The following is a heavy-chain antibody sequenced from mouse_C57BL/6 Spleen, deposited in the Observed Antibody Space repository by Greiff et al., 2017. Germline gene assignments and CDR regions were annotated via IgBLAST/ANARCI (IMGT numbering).Heavy chain of an antibody. V-gene: IGHV14-3*01. CDR1: GFNIKNTY. Sequence: VQLQQSVAELVRPGASVKLSCTASGFNIKNTYMHWVKQRPEQGLEWIGRIDPANGNTKYAPKFQGKATITADTSSNTAYLQLSSLTSEYAAIYYCARSTTVVGFYIDYWGQGTTLTGSS. CDR3: ARSTTVVGFYIDY. D-gene: IGHD1-1*01. CDR2: IDPANGNT. J-gene: IGHJ2*01.